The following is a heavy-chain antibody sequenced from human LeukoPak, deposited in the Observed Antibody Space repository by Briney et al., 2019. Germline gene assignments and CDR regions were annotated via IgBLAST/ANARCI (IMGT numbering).Heavy chain of an antibody. CDR2: ISAYNGNT. D-gene: IGHD3-9*01. CDR1: GYIFTSYS. J-gene: IGHJ3*02. CDR3: ARGSPLWFRDAFDI. Sequence: ASVKVSCKASGYIFTSYSISWVRQAPGQGLEWMGWISAYNGNTNYAQKLQGRVTMTTDTSTSTAYMELRSLRSDDTAVYYCARGSPLWFRDAFDIWGQGTMVTVSS. V-gene: IGHV1-18*01.